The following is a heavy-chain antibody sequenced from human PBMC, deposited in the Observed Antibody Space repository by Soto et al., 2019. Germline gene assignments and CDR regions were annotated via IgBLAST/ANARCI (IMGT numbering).Heavy chain of an antibody. CDR1: GSTFSYYD. V-gene: IGHV3-13*01. Sequence: EVQLVESGGALVPPGGSLRLSCAASGSTFSYYDMHWVRQAEGKGLEWVAAIGTSDDTYYADSVQGRFSISREDAKDLLYVQMSSPRAEDTAAYYCTRVLLGAIDYWVQGPLVTVSS. D-gene: IGHD2-15*01. J-gene: IGHJ4*02. CDR2: IGTSDDT. CDR3: TRVLLGAIDY.